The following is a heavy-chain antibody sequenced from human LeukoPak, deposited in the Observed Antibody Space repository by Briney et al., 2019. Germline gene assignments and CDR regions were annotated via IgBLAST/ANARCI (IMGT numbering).Heavy chain of an antibody. CDR2: ISPYDGYT. CDR1: GYTFTSNG. CDR3: ARDSTGIVVAGNSPDFDY. Sequence: ASVKVSCKASGYTFTSNGISWVRQAPGQGLEWMGWISPYDGYTNYAQKLQGRVTMTTDTSTSTAYMELRSLRSDDTAVYYCARDSTGIVVAGNSPDFDYWGQGTLVTVSS. D-gene: IGHD6-19*01. V-gene: IGHV1-18*01. J-gene: IGHJ4*02.